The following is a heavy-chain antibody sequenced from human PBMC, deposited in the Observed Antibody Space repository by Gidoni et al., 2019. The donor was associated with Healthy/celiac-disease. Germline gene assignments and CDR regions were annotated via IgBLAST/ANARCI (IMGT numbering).Heavy chain of an antibody. CDR3: AQSWNRRQLWWLFDY. V-gene: IGHV2-5*02. CDR1: VFSLSTSGVG. CDR2: IYWDDDN. J-gene: IGHJ4*02. Sequence: QITLKESGPTLVKPTQTLTLTCTFSVFSLSTSGVGVGWIRHPPGKALEWLALIYWDDDNRYRPSLKSRLTITKDNSKNQVGLKMTNMDPVDTATYYCAQSWNRRQLWWLFDYWGQGTLVTVSS. D-gene: IGHD5-18*01.